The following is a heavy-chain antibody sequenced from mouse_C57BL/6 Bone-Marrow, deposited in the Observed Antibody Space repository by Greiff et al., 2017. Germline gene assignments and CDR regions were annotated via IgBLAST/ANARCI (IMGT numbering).Heavy chain of an antibody. CDR1: GYTFTSYG. CDR2: IYPRSGNT. J-gene: IGHJ3*01. D-gene: IGHD2-2*01. CDR3: AREGGYEFAY. Sequence: VKLVESGAELARPGASVKLSCKASGYTFTSYGISWVKQRTGQGLEWIGEIYPRSGNTYYNEKFKGKATLTADKSSSTAYMELRSLTSEDSAVYFCAREGGYEFAYWGQETLVTVSA. V-gene: IGHV1-81*01.